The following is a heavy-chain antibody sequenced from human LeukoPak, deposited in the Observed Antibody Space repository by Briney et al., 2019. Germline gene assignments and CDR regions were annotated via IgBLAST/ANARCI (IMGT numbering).Heavy chain of an antibody. J-gene: IGHJ4*02. Sequence: SVKVSCKASGGTFSSYAISWVRQAPGQGLEWMGGIIPIFGTANYAQKFQGRVTITADESTSTAYMELSSLRSEDTAVYYCASPPLGSSLAAEWVYWGQGTLVTVSS. V-gene: IGHV1-69*01. CDR3: ASPPLGSSLAAEWVY. CDR2: IIPIFGTA. CDR1: GGTFSSYA. D-gene: IGHD6-13*01.